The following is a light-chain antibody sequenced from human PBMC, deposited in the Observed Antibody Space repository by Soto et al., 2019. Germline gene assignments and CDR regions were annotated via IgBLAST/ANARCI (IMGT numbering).Light chain of an antibody. V-gene: IGKV3-15*01. CDR3: QPYDNWPIT. J-gene: IGKJ5*01. CDR2: CAS. Sequence: ERGITQSPATLSVSPGDRATLYCRTSQSVSSNLAWYQQKPGQAPRLFIYCASTRATATPPRFSGRGSGTEFTLTISSLQSEDFAVYYCQPYDNWPITLGQGTRLAIK. CDR1: QSVSSN.